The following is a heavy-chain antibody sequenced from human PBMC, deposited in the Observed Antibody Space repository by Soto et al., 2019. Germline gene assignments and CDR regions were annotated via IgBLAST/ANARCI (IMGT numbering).Heavy chain of an antibody. J-gene: IGHJ4*02. CDR2: IYHSGST. V-gene: IGHV4-4*02. Sequence: PSETLSLTCAVSGGSISSSNWWSWVRQPPGKGLEWIGEIYHSGSTNYNPSLKSRVTISVDKSKNQFSLKLSSVTAADTAVYYCARMGEQQLNVGFDYWGQGTLVTVSS. D-gene: IGHD6-13*01. CDR3: ARMGEQQLNVGFDY. CDR1: GGSISSSNW.